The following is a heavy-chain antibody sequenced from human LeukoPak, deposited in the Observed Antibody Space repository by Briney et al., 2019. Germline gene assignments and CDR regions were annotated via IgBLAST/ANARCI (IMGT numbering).Heavy chain of an antibody. Sequence: ASVNVSCKSSGFTFTDHYIHWVRQGPGQGREWMGYIGPHSTFTSSPQRFQGRVTMTRDAFMSTAYMALTRLTSVDTAVYYCVREGEGPLSKDFDYWGQGTLVTVSS. CDR3: VREGEGPLSKDFDY. D-gene: IGHD2/OR15-2a*01. V-gene: IGHV1-2*02. CDR1: GFTFTDHY. CDR2: IGPHSTFT. J-gene: IGHJ4*02.